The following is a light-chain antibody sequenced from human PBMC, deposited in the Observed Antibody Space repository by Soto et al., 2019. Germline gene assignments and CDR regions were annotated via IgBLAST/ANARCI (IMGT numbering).Light chain of an antibody. CDR3: QQYSSYRT. CDR2: DAS. J-gene: IGKJ1*01. Sequence: EIQMTQSPSTLSASVGDRVTITCRARQSISAWLAWYQQKPGKAPKLLIYDASILESGVPSRFSGSGSGTEFSLTISSLQPDDFATYSCQQYSSYRTFGQGTKV. CDR1: QSISAW. V-gene: IGKV1-5*01.